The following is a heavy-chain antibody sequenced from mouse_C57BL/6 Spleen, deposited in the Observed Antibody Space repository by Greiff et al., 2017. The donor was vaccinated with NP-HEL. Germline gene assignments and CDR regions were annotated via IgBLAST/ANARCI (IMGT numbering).Heavy chain of an antibody. CDR2: INPNNGGT. D-gene: IGHD2-4*01. J-gene: IGHJ2*01. Sequence: VQLQQSGPELVKPGASVKISCKASGYTFTDYYMNWVKQSHGKSLEWIGDINPNNGGTSYNQKFKGKATLTVDKSSSTAYMELRSLTSEDSAVYYCARDDYDDFDYWGQGTTLTVSS. CDR3: ARDDYDDFDY. CDR1: GYTFTDYY. V-gene: IGHV1-26*01.